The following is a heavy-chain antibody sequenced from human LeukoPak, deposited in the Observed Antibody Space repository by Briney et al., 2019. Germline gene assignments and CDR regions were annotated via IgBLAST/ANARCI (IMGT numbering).Heavy chain of an antibody. CDR1: GFTFSSYA. V-gene: IGHV3-30-3*01. CDR2: ISYDGSNT. J-gene: IGHJ4*02. CDR3: ARDHPFDY. Sequence: PGGSLRLSCAASGFTFSSYALHWVRQAPGKGLEWVAVISYDGSNTYYPDSVKGRFTISRDSAKNSLYLQMNSLRVEDTAMYYCARDHPFDYWGQGTLVTVSS.